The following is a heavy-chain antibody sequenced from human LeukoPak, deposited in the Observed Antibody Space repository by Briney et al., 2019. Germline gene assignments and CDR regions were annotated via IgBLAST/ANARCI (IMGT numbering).Heavy chain of an antibody. Sequence: SETLSLTCTVSGGSISSYYWSWIRQPPGKGLEWIGYIYYSGSTNYNPSLKSRVTISVDTSKNQFSLKLSSVSAADTAVYFCARAIWYGSGTTAFDYWGQGTLVTVSP. CDR1: GGSISSYY. V-gene: IGHV4-59*12. J-gene: IGHJ4*02. CDR3: ARAIWYGSGTTAFDY. D-gene: IGHD3-10*01. CDR2: IYYSGST.